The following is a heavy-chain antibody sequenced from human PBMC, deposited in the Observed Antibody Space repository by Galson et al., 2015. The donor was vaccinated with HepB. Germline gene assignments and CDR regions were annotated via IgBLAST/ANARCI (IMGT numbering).Heavy chain of an antibody. CDR1: GSTFSRHS. CDR3: ARGSTEDITLLVGTTSVGWFDP. CDR2: ISATSSYV. J-gene: IGHJ5*02. Sequence: SLRLSCAASGSTFSRHSMNWIRQAPGKGLEWVSSISATSSYVHSADSMRDRFTITRDNAKNSLFLRMTSLRVEDTAVYYCARGSTEDITLLVGTTSVGWFDPWGQGTLVTVSP. D-gene: IGHD3-3*01. V-gene: IGHV3-21*01.